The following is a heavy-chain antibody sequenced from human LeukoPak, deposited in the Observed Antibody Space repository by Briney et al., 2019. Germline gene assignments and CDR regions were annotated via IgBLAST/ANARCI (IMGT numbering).Heavy chain of an antibody. V-gene: IGHV4-31*03. Sequence: SETLSLTCTVSGGSISSGGYYLSWIRQHPGKRLEWTGYIYYSGGTYYNPSLKSRVTISVDTSKNQFSLKLSSVTAADTAVYYCASTTNYCSSTSCHLPTNAEYFQHWGQGTLVTVSS. CDR1: GGSISSGGYY. J-gene: IGHJ1*01. CDR3: ASTTNYCSSTSCHLPTNAEYFQH. CDR2: IYYSGGT. D-gene: IGHD2-2*01.